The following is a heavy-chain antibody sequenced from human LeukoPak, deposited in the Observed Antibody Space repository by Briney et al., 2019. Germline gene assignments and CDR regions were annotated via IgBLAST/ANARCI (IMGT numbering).Heavy chain of an antibody. CDR3: ARETDILTGLNYFDY. J-gene: IGHJ4*02. Sequence: KTSETLSLTCTVSGGSISSYYWSWIRQPPGKGLEWIGYIYYSGSTNYNPSHKSRVTISVDTSKNQFSLKLSSVTAADTAVYYCARETDILTGLNYFDYWGQGTLVTVSS. CDR1: GGSISSYY. V-gene: IGHV4-59*01. D-gene: IGHD3-9*01. CDR2: IYYSGST.